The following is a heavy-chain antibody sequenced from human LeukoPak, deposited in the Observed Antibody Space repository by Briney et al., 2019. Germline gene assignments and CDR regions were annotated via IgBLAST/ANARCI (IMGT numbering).Heavy chain of an antibody. CDR2: ISGSGGST. D-gene: IGHD4-17*01. CDR1: GFTFSSYA. Sequence: GGSQRLSCAASGFTFSSYAMSWVRQAPGEGLEWVSAISGSGGSTYYADSVKGRFTISRDNSKNTLYLQMNSLRAEDTAVYYCAKGRNPLRPIYFDYWGQGNLVTVSS. CDR3: AKGRNPLRPIYFDY. J-gene: IGHJ4*02. V-gene: IGHV3-23*01.